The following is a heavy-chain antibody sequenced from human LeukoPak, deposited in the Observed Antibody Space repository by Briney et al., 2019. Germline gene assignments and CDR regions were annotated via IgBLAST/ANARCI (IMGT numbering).Heavy chain of an antibody. CDR2: IYYSGST. J-gene: IGHJ3*02. D-gene: IGHD5-12*01. CDR1: GGSISSSSYY. CDR3: ARPNSNSGYEHAFDI. V-gene: IGHV4-39*07. Sequence: SETLSLTCTVSGGSISSSSYYWGWIRQPPGKGLEWIGSIYYSGSTYYNPSLKSRVTISVDTSKNQFSLKLSSVTAADTAVYYCARPNSNSGYEHAFDIWGQGTMVTVSS.